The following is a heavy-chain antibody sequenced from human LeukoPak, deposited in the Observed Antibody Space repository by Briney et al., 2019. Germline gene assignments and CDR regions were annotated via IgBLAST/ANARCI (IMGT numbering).Heavy chain of an antibody. J-gene: IGHJ5*02. Sequence: GGSLRLSCAATGFTFSTHAMHWVRQAPGRGLGWVAVISNDGSNRKYADSVKGRFTISRDNSKNTLYLQMNSLRAEDTAVYYCAREWVEMTTIESWFDPWGQGTLVTVSS. V-gene: IGHV3-30-3*01. CDR2: ISNDGSNR. CDR1: GFTFSTHA. D-gene: IGHD5-24*01. CDR3: AREWVEMTTIESWFDP.